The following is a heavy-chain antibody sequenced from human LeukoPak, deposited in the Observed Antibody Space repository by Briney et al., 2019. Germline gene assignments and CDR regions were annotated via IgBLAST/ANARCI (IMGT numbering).Heavy chain of an antibody. J-gene: IGHJ4*02. V-gene: IGHV3-30*02. CDR1: GFTFITYS. Sequence: PGGSLRLSCAAPGFTFITYSMHWVRQVPGKGLEWVAFVRFDGANKFYVDSVKGRFTISRDNSKNTLHLQMNSLRAEDTAVYYCAKIRGNAWVYWGQGTLVTVSS. D-gene: IGHD4-23*01. CDR3: AKIRGNAWVY. CDR2: VRFDGANK.